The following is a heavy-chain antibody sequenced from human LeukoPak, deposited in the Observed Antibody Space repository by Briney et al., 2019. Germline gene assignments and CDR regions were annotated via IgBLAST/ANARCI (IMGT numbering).Heavy chain of an antibody. J-gene: IGHJ4*02. V-gene: IGHV4-39*01. Sequence: SETLSLTCTVSGGSISSSSYYWGWIRQPPGKGLEWIGSIYYSGSTYYNPSLKSRVTISVDTSKNQLSLKLSSVTAADTVVYYCARLLGDCSGGSCYFFDYWGQGTLVTVSS. CDR3: ARLLGDCSGGSCYFFDY. CDR2: IYYSGST. D-gene: IGHD2-15*01. CDR1: GGSISSSSYY.